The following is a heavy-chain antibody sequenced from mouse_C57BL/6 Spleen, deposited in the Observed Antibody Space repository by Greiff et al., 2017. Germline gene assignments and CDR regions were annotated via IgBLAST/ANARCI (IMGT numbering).Heavy chain of an antibody. CDR2: ISSGGDYI. J-gene: IGHJ4*01. D-gene: IGHD2-2*01. Sequence: EVQLVESGEGLVKPGGSLKLSCAASGFTFSSYAMSWVRQTPEKRLEWVAYISSGGDYIYYADTVKGRFTIFRDNARNTLYLQMSSLKSEDTAMYYCTRGATMVTTGAMDYWGQGTSVTVSS. CDR3: TRGATMVTTGAMDY. CDR1: GFTFSSYA. V-gene: IGHV5-9-1*02.